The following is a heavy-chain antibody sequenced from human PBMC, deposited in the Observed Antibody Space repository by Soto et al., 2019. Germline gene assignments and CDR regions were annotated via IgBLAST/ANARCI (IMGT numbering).Heavy chain of an antibody. V-gene: IGHV3-33*01. Sequence: PGGSLRLSCAASGFTFSSYGMHWVRQAPGKGLEWVAVIWYDGSNKYYADSVKGRFTISRDNSKNTLYLQMNSLRAEDTAVYYCARDGRYCSGGSCYFYPPNYGMDVWGQGTTVTVSS. D-gene: IGHD2-15*01. J-gene: IGHJ6*02. CDR3: ARDGRYCSGGSCYFYPPNYGMDV. CDR2: IWYDGSNK. CDR1: GFTFSSYG.